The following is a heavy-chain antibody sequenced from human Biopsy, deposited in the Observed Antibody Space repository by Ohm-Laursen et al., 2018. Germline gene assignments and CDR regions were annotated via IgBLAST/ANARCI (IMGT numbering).Heavy chain of an antibody. CDR2: IFYSGTT. CDR1: GCSISNNNYY. V-gene: IGHV4-39*01. D-gene: IGHD3-22*01. J-gene: IGHJ5*02. Sequence: SDTLSLTCSVSGCSISNNNYYWGWLRKPPGKGLERIGSIFYSGTTYYKPSLKTRFKISSDKSMNQFSLKLSSVTAADTVVYYCARDYDTSGYYYVSWGQGTLVTVSS. CDR3: ARDYDTSGYYYVS.